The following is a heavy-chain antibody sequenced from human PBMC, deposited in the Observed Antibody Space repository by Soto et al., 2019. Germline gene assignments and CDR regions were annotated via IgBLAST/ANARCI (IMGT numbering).Heavy chain of an antibody. D-gene: IGHD6-19*01. Sequence: EVQLLESGGGLVQPGGSLRLTCAASGFTVRNNGMSWVRQAPGKGLEWVSAISGSGDNTYYADSVRGRFTISRDNSKNTLYLQMNSLRVEDTAVYYCAKGRGSGWNGGDQWGQGSLVTVSS. CDR3: AKGRGSGWNGGDQ. V-gene: IGHV3-23*01. CDR1: GFTVRNNG. J-gene: IGHJ4*02. CDR2: ISGSGDNT.